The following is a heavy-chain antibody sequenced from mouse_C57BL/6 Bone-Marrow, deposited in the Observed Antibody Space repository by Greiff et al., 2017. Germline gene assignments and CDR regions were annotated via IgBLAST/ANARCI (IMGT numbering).Heavy chain of an antibody. D-gene: IGHD1-1*01. Sequence: VQLQQSGAELVRPGTSVKVSCKASGYAFTNYLIEWVKQRPGQGLEWIGVINPGSGGTNYNEKFKGKATLTADNSSSTAYMQLSSLTSEDSAVYFGARSHYYYGSSHWYFDVWGTGTTVTVSS. J-gene: IGHJ1*03. CDR1: GYAFTNYL. V-gene: IGHV1-54*01. CDR2: INPGSGGT. CDR3: ARSHYYYGSSHWYFDV.